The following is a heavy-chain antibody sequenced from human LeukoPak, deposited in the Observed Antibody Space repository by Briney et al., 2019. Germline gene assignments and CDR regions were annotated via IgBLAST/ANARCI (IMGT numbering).Heavy chain of an antibody. V-gene: IGHV3-11*04. Sequence: GGSLRLSCAASGFTFSDYYMSWIRQAPGKGLEWVSYISSSGSTIYYADSVKGRFTISRDNAKNSLYLQMNSLRAEDTAVYYCARYNWNEPQYYYYYMDVWGKGTTVTVSS. CDR3: ARYNWNEPQYYYYYMDV. J-gene: IGHJ6*03. CDR1: GFTFSDYY. CDR2: ISSSGSTI. D-gene: IGHD1-1*01.